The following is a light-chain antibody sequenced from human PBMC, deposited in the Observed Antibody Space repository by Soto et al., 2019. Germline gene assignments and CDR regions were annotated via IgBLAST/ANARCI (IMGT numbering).Light chain of an antibody. CDR1: SSDVGGYNY. Sequence: QSALTQPPSASGSPGQSVTISCTGTSSDVGGYNYVSWYQQYTGRAPKLMIYEVTKRPSGVPDRFSGSNSGNTASLAVSGLQAEDEADYYGISCAACSNCYIFFGGGTKLTVL. CDR2: EVT. CDR3: ISCAACSNCYIF. V-gene: IGLV2-8*01. J-gene: IGLJ2*01.